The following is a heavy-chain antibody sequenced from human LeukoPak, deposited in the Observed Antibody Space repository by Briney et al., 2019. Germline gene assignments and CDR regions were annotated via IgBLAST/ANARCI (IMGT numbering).Heavy chain of an antibody. CDR2: IYHRGSA. J-gene: IGHJ4*02. V-gene: IGHV4-59*01. D-gene: IGHD3-10*01. CDR3: ARGGGYYTSGSYLGY. Sequence: PSETLSLTCTVSGGSMSSYYWSWIRQPPGKGLEWIGYIYHRGSANYNPSRKSRVAVSLDTSKNQFSLKLSSVTAADTAIYYCARGGGYYTSGSYLGYWGRGTLVTVSS. CDR1: GGSMSSYY.